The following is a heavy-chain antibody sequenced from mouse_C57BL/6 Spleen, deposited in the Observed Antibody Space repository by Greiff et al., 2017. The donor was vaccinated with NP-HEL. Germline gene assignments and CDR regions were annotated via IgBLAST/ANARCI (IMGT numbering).Heavy chain of an antibody. D-gene: IGHD2-4*01. J-gene: IGHJ3*01. CDR1: GYAFSSSW. Sequence: QVQLQQSGPELVKPGASVKISCKASGYAFSSSWMNWVKQRPGKGLEWIGRIYPGDGDTNYNGKFKGKATLTADKSSSTAYMQLSSLTSEDSAVYFCAVYDYGGAYWGQATLVTVSA. V-gene: IGHV1-82*01. CDR2: IYPGDGDT. CDR3: AVYDYGGAY.